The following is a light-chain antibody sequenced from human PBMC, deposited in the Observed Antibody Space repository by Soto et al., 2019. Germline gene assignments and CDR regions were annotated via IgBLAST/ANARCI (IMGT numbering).Light chain of an antibody. CDR2: GAS. J-gene: IGKJ5*01. V-gene: IGKV3-15*01. Sequence: IVLTQSPGTLSLSPGERATLSCRASQSVSNNYLAWYQQKPGQAPRVLIYGASMRAAGIPARFSGSGSGTAFTLTINSLQPEDFALYTCQQYTNWPLNTFGQGTLPEV. CDR1: QSVSNN. CDR3: QQYTNWPLNT.